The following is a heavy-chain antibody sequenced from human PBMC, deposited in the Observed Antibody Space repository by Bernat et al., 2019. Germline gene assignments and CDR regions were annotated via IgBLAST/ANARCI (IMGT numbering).Heavy chain of an antibody. V-gene: IGHV3-9*01. J-gene: IGHJ4*02. CDR2: ISWNSGSI. Sequence: EVQLMESGGGLVQPGRSLRLSCAASGFTFDDYAMHWVRQAPGKGLEWVSGISWNSGSIGYADSVKGRFTISRDNAKNSLYLQMNSLRAEDTALYYCAKDFRGYSGYDSPDFDYWGQGTLVTVSS. CDR3: AKDFRGYSGYDSPDFDY. CDR1: GFTFDDYA. D-gene: IGHD5-12*01.